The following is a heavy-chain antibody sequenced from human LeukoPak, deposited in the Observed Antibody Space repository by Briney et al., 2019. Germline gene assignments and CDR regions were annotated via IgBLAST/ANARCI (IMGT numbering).Heavy chain of an antibody. CDR3: ARDFFVGIAAAGTGAFDI. Sequence: ASVKVSCKASGYTFTLYYIHWVRQAPGRGLEWMGWVNPNSGGTNYAQKFQGRVTMTRDTSISTAYLELSRLTSDDAAVYYCARDFFVGIAAAGTGAFDIWGQGTMVTVSS. V-gene: IGHV1-2*02. CDR2: VNPNSGGT. J-gene: IGHJ3*02. CDR1: GYTFTLYY. D-gene: IGHD6-13*01.